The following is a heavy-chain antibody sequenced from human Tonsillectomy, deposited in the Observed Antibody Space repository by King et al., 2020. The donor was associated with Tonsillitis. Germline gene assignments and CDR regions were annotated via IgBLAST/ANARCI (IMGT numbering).Heavy chain of an antibody. CDR2: IRSKDYGGTT. Sequence: VQLVESGGGLVQPGRSLRLSCTASGFTFGDYVMSWFRQAPGKGLEWVGCIRSKDYGGTTEYAASVKGSFTISRDDSKSIAYLQMNSLKTEDTGVYYCTRECDHDVVVTAASFYYWGQGTLVTVSS. CDR3: TRECDHDVVVTAASFYY. J-gene: IGHJ4*02. V-gene: IGHV3-49*03. CDR1: GFTFGDYV. D-gene: IGHD2-21*02.